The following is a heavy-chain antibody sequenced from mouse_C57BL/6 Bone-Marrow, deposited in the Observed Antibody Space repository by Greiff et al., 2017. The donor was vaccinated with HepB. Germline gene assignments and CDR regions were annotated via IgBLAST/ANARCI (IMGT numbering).Heavy chain of an antibody. CDR3: ADYSNYDWYFDV. J-gene: IGHJ1*03. D-gene: IGHD2-5*01. Sequence: EVKLQESGPGLVKPSQSLSLTCSVTGYSITSGYYWNWIRQFPGNKLEWMGYISYDGSNNYNPSLKNRISITRDTSKNQFFLKLNSVTTEDTATYYCADYSNYDWYFDVWGTGTTVTVSS. CDR1: GYSITSGYY. V-gene: IGHV3-6*01. CDR2: ISYDGSN.